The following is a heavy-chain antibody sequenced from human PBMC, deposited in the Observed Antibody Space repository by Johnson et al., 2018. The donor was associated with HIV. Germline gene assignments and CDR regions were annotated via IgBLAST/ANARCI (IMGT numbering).Heavy chain of an antibody. Sequence: VQLVESGGGLVQPGGSLRLSCAASGFTVSSNYMSWVRQAPGKGLEWVSVIYSGGNTFYADSVQGRFTISRDNSKNTLYLQMNSLRAEDTAVYYCARRVEGRRSANDAFDIWGQGTMVTVSS. J-gene: IGHJ3*02. CDR3: ARRVEGRRSANDAFDI. V-gene: IGHV3-66*01. CDR2: IYSGGNT. CDR1: GFTVSSNY. D-gene: IGHD1-1*01.